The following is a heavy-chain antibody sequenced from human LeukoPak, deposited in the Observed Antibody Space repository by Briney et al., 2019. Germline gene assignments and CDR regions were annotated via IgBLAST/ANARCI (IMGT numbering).Heavy chain of an antibody. V-gene: IGHV1-2*02. Sequence: ASVKVSCKASGDTFTGYYMHWVRQAPGQGLEWMGWINPNSGGTNYAQKFQGRVTITRDTSISTAYMELSRLRSDDTAVYYCARVGEAQQPTQDLLFDPWGQGTLVTVSS. J-gene: IGHJ5*02. CDR3: ARVGEAQQPTQDLLFDP. D-gene: IGHD3-10*01. CDR1: GDTFTGYY. CDR2: INPNSGGT.